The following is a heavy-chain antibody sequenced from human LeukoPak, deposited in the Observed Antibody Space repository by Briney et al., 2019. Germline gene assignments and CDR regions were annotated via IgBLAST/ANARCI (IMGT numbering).Heavy chain of an antibody. CDR2: ISSSSSYI. Sequence: GGSLRLSCAASGFTFSSYSMNWVRQAPGKGLEWVSSISSSSSYIYYADSVKGRFTISRDNAKNSLYLQMNSLRAEDTAVYYCASTTNDYGDYVGGYWGQGTLVTVSP. CDR1: GFTFSSYS. J-gene: IGHJ4*02. D-gene: IGHD4-17*01. CDR3: ASTTNDYGDYVGGY. V-gene: IGHV3-21*01.